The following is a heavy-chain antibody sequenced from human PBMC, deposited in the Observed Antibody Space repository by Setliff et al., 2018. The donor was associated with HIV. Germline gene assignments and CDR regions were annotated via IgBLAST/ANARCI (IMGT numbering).Heavy chain of an antibody. CDR1: GFTFSNAW. CDR3: SGHFLGF. D-gene: IGHD3-10*01. V-gene: IGHV3-15*01. Sequence: PGGSLRLSCAAAGFTFSNAWMNWVRQAPGRGLEWVGRIKDKTDGATTDYAAPVKGRFTISRDDSKHTLYLQMNSLKTEDTGVYYCSGHFLGFWGQGTLVTVSS. J-gene: IGHJ4*02. CDR2: IKDKTDGATT.